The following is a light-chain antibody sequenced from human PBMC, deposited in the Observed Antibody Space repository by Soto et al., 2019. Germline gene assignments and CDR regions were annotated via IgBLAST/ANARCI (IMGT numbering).Light chain of an antibody. V-gene: IGKV2-24*01. CDR3: MQNTQFPLT. CDR1: QSLVHSDGNTY. CDR2: EIS. Sequence: IVMTHTPFSSPVTLGPPASISSSSSQSLVHSDGNTYLSWLQQRPGQPPXGLIYEISNRFSGVPDRFSGRGAGTDVPLKISSVEADEVGVYYCMQNTQFPLTFGQGTRLEI. J-gene: IGKJ5*01.